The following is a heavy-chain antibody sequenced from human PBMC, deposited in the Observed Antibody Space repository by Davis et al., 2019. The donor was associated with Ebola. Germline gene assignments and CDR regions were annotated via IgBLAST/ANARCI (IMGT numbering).Heavy chain of an antibody. CDR1: GYTFTNYG. CDR3: ARVQGYCTSTRCYTLGGCDY. J-gene: IGHJ4*02. D-gene: IGHD2-2*02. CDR2: ISAYNGNT. Sequence: AASVTVSCTASGYTFTNYGISWVRQAPGQGLEWMGWISAYNGNTNYPQKLQGRVAMTTDTSTGTAYMELRSLRSDDTAVYYCARVQGYCTSTRCYTLGGCDYWGQGTLVTVSS. V-gene: IGHV1-18*04.